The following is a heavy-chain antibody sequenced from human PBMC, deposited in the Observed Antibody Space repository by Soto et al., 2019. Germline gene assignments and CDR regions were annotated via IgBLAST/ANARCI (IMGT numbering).Heavy chain of an antibody. D-gene: IGHD2-15*01. V-gene: IGHV5-51*01. CDR1: GYSFTSYW. Sequence: GESLKISCKGSGYSFTSYWIGWVRQMPGKGLEWMGIIYPGDSDTRYSPSFQGQVTISADKSISTAYLQWSSLKASDTAMYYCALCGYCSGGSCWGPRLRPNTGEGYYHAMDVWGRGTTVTVSS. J-gene: IGHJ6*02. CDR3: ALCGYCSGGSCWGPRLRPNTGEGYYHAMDV. CDR2: IYPGDSDT.